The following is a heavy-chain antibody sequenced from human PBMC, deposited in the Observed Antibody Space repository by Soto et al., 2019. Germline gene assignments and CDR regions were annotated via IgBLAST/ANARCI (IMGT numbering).Heavy chain of an antibody. CDR1: GASMSSHY. J-gene: IGHJ4*02. CDR2: ISYSGST. Sequence: SETLSLTCTVSGASMSSHYWTWLRQSPGKGLEWIGYISYSGSTYYNPSHKSRVTISADTSRNQFSLKLSAVISADTAVYYCARADPDASVGYWGQVTLFTVSS. D-gene: IGHD3-16*01. CDR3: ARADPDASVGY. V-gene: IGHV4-59*11.